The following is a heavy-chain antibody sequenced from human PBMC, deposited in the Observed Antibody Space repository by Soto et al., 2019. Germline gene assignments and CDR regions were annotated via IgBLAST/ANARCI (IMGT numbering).Heavy chain of an antibody. Sequence: PSETMCLTCAVDGWSFSGYYWSWIRKPPGKGLEWIGEINHSGSTNYNPSLKSRVTISVDTSKNQFSLKLSSVTAADTVVYYCARIKYQLLSTHFDYWGQGTLVTVSS. CDR3: ARIKYQLLSTHFDY. CDR1: GWSFSGYY. V-gene: IGHV4-34*01. D-gene: IGHD2-2*01. CDR2: INHSGST. J-gene: IGHJ4*02.